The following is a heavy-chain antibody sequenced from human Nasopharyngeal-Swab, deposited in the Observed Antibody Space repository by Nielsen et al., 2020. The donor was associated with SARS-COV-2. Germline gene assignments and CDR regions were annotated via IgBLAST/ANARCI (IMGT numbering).Heavy chain of an antibody. CDR1: GGSIRSYY. D-gene: IGHD6-19*01. V-gene: IGHV4-59*12. J-gene: IGHJ4*02. CDR2: TYYSGST. CDR3: ARGYSSGWYPFDY. Sequence: SETLSLTCTVSGGSIRSYYWSWIRQPPGKGLQWIGYTYYSGSTYYNPSLKSRVTTSVDTSKNQFSLKLSSVTAADTAVYYCARGYSSGWYPFDYWGQGTLVTVSS.